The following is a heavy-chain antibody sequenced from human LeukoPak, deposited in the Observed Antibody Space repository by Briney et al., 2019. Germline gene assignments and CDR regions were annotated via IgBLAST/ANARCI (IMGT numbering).Heavy chain of an antibody. CDR2: INSDGSST. CDR3: AKDNKKTPMDV. D-gene: IGHD2/OR15-2a*01. J-gene: IGHJ6*03. V-gene: IGHV3-74*01. Sequence: PGGSLRLSCAASGFTFSSYWMHWVRQAPGKGLVWVSRINSDGSSTSYADSVKGRFTISRDNSKNTLYLQMNSLRAEDTAVYYCAKDNKKTPMDVWGKGTTVTVSS. CDR1: GFTFSSYW.